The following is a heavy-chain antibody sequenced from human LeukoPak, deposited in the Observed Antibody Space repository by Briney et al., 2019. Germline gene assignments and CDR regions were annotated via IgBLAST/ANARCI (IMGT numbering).Heavy chain of an antibody. CDR1: GFTFSSYG. V-gene: IGHV3-23*01. CDR2: ISGSGGST. J-gene: IGHJ5*02. CDR3: ARLWWELNWFDP. D-gene: IGHD2-15*01. Sequence: GGSLRLSCAASGFTFSSYGMSWVRQAPGKGLEWVSAISGSGGSTYYADSVKGRFTISRDNSKNTLYLQMNSLRAEDTAVYYCARLWWELNWFDPWGQGTLVTVSS.